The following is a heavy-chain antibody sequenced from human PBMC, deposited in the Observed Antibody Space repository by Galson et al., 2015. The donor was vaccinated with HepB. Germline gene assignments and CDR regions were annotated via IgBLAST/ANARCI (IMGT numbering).Heavy chain of an antibody. CDR2: INAGNGNT. CDR1: GYTFTSYA. V-gene: IGHV1-3*01. CDR3: AKVSLGYSSSHYYYYYYMDV. D-gene: IGHD6-13*01. J-gene: IGHJ6*03. Sequence: SVKVSCKASGYTFTSYAMHWVRQAPGQRLEWMEWINAGNGNTKYSQKFQGRVTITRDTSASTAYMELSSLRSEDTAVYYCAKVSLGYSSSHYYYYYYMDVWGKGTTVTVSS.